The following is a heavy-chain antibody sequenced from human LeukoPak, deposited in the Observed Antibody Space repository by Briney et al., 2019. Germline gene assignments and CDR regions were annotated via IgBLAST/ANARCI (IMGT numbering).Heavy chain of an antibody. V-gene: IGHV3-7*01. Sequence: GGSLRLSCAASGFTFSRYWMTWVRQAPGKGLEWVANIKQDGSEKYYVDSVKGRFTISRDNAKNSLYLQMNSLRAEDTAVYYCARVDLAFIAVAGAPDYWGQGTLVTVSS. CDR3: ARVDLAFIAVAGAPDY. CDR2: IKQDGSEK. CDR1: GFTFSRYW. J-gene: IGHJ4*02. D-gene: IGHD6-19*01.